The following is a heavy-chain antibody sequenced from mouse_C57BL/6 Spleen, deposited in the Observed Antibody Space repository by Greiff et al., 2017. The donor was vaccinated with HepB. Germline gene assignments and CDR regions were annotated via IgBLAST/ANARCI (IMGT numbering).Heavy chain of an antibody. J-gene: IGHJ4*01. CDR3: ASYYDCEDYYAMDY. D-gene: IGHD2-4*01. Sequence: EVKLQESGAELVKPGASVKLSCTASGFNFKDYYMHWVKQRTEQGLEWIGRIDPEDGETKYAPKFQGKATITADTSSNTAYLQLSSLTSEDTAVYYCASYYDCEDYYAMDYWGQGTSVTVSS. CDR1: GFNFKDYY. V-gene: IGHV14-2*01. CDR2: IDPEDGET.